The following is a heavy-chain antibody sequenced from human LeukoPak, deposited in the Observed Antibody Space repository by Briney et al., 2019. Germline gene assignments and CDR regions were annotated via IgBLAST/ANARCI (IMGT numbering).Heavy chain of an antibody. CDR1: GFTFNNYA. J-gene: IGHJ6*02. Sequence: GGSLRLSCAASGFTFNNYAMTWVRQAPGEGLQWVSSVISNGGSTYHADSVRGRFTISRDNSKNTLYLQMSNLRAEDTAVYFCARGGGLDVWGQGATVTVSS. CDR2: VISNGGST. CDR3: ARGGGLDV. V-gene: IGHV3-23*01. D-gene: IGHD3-16*01.